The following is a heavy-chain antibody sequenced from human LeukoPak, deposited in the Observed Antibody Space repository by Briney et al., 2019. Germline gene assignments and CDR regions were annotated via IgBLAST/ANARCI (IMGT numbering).Heavy chain of an antibody. CDR2: INHSGST. CDR1: GGSFSGYY. V-gene: IGHV4-34*01. D-gene: IGHD3-16*02. CDR3: ARANYVWGSYRYWDYYGMDV. Sequence: KASETLSLTCAVYGGSFSGYYWSWIRQPPGKGLEWIGEINHSGSTNYNPSLKSRVTISVDTSKNRFSLKLSSVTAADTAVYYCARANYVWGSYRYWDYYGMDVWGQGTTVTVSS. J-gene: IGHJ6*02.